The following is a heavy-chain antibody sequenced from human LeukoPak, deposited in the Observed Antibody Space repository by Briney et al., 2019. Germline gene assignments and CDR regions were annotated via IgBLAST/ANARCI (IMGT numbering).Heavy chain of an antibody. D-gene: IGHD6-13*01. CDR1: GFTFSSYG. V-gene: IGHV3-33*01. J-gene: IGHJ4*02. Sequence: PGGSLRLSCAASGFTFSSYGMHWVRQAPGKGLEGVAVIWYDGSNKYYADSVKGRFTISRDNSKNTLYLQMNSLRAEDTAVYYCARRSFIAAAGGYFDYWGQGTLVTVSS. CDR3: ARRSFIAAAGGYFDY. CDR2: IWYDGSNK.